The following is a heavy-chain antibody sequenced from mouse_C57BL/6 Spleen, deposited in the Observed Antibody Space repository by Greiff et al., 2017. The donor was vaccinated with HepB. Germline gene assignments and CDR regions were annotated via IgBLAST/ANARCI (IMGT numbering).Heavy chain of an antibody. CDR3: ARSLWGDYYAMDY. V-gene: IGHV5-17*01. D-gene: IGHD1-1*02. J-gene: IGHJ4*01. Sequence: EVKLVESGGGLVKPGGSLKLSCAASGFTFSDYGMHWVRQAPEKGLEWVAYISSGSSTIYYADTVKGRFTISRDNAKNTLFLQMTSLRSEDTPMYYCARSLWGDYYAMDYWGQGTSVTVSS. CDR2: ISSGSSTI. CDR1: GFTFSDYG.